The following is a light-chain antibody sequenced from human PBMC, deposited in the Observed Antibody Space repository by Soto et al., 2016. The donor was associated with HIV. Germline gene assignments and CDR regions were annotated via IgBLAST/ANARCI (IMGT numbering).Light chain of an antibody. J-gene: IGLJ1*01. CDR3: QVWDSSSDHYV. CDR1: NIGTKN. Sequence: SYVLTQPPSVSVAPGKTASITCGGNNIGTKNVHWYKQKPGQAPVVVFYDDSDRPSGIPERFSGSKSGNKATLTISRVEAGDKADYYCQVWDSSSDHYVFGTGTEVTV. CDR2: DDS. V-gene: IGLV3-21*03.